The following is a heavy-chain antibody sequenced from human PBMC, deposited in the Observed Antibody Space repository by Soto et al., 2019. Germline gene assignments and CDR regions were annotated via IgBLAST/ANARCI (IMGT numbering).Heavy chain of an antibody. Sequence: EVPLVESGGGLVRPGGSLRLSCAASGFTFSYYWMHWVRQAPGKGLVWVSRIHSDGSSTTYADFVKGRFIISRDNARNTVDLQMNSVRVEDTAVYYCARGDRGAFDLWGQETVVTVSS. CDR3: ARGDRGAFDL. CDR2: IHSDGSST. V-gene: IGHV3-74*01. D-gene: IGHD1-26*01. J-gene: IGHJ3*01. CDR1: GFTFSYYW.